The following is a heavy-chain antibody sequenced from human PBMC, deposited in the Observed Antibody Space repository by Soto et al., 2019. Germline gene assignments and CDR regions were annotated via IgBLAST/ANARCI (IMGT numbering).Heavy chain of an antibody. CDR2: INPNSGGT. J-gene: IGHJ6*02. D-gene: IGHD1-7*01. CDR1: GYTFTGYY. Sequence: GASVKVSCKASGYTFTGYYMHWVRQAPGQGLEWMGWINPNSGGTNYAQKFQGRVTMTRDTSISTAYMELSRLRSDDTAVYYCARXSSITGTTYGYYYGMDVWGQGTTVTVSS. CDR3: ARXSSITGTTYGYYYGMDV. V-gene: IGHV1-2*02.